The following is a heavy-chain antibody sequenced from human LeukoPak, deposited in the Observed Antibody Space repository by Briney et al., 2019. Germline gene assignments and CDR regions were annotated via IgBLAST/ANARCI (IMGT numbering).Heavy chain of an antibody. CDR3: SKEGAPPMIPFDF. Sequence: GGSLRLSCTASGFPFRGYAMTWVRQAPGKGLQWVSAISGNGTTFYADFVKGRFIVSRDNSKNTPYLQIDSLTTEDTATYFCSKEGAPPMIPFDFWGQGSLVVVS. CDR1: GFPFRGYA. J-gene: IGHJ5*01. CDR2: ISGNGTT. D-gene: IGHD3-16*01. V-gene: IGHV3-23*01.